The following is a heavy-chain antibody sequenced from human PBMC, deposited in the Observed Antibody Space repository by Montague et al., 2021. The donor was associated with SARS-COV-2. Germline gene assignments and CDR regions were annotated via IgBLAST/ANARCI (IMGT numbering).Heavy chain of an antibody. J-gene: IGHJ6*02. D-gene: IGHD6-13*01. CDR2: IYYSGST. Sequence: SETLSLTCTVSGGSISSSSYYWGWIRQPPGKGLEWIGSIYYSGSTYYNPSLKSLVTISVDTSKNQFSLKLSSVTAADTAVYYCARVGRQQLVRLSGMDVWGQGTPVTVSS. V-gene: IGHV4-39*07. CDR1: GGSISSSSYY. CDR3: ARVGRQQLVRLSGMDV.